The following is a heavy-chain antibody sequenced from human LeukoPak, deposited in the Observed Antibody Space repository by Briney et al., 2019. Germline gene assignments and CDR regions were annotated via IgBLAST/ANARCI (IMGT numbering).Heavy chain of an antibody. J-gene: IGHJ6*02. Sequence: SETLSLTCAVYGGSFSGYYWSWIRQPPGKGLEWIGEINHSGSTNYNPSLKSRVTISVDTSKNQFSLKLSSVTAADTAVYYCARGQGDVVVVAATPYYYYYGMDVWGQGTTVTVSS. V-gene: IGHV4-34*01. CDR2: INHSGST. CDR1: GGSFSGYY. D-gene: IGHD2-15*01. CDR3: ARGQGDVVVVAATPYYYYYGMDV.